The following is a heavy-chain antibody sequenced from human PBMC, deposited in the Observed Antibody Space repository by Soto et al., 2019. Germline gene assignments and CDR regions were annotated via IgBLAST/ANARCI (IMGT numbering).Heavy chain of an antibody. V-gene: IGHV3-48*02. Sequence: EVQLVESGGGLVQPGGSLRLSCAASGFTFSSYSMNWVRQAPGKGLEWVSYISSSSSTIYYADSVKGRFTISRDNAKNSRYLQMNSLRDEYTAVYYGARESTSSHGSGYSYGSGAFDIWGQGTMVTVAS. CDR2: ISSSSSTI. D-gene: IGHD5-18*01. CDR3: ARESTSSHGSGYSYGSGAFDI. J-gene: IGHJ3*02. CDR1: GFTFSSYS.